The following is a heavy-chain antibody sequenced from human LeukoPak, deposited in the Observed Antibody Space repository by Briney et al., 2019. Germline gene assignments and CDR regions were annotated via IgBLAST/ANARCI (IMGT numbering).Heavy chain of an antibody. CDR2: IYPGDSDT. CDR3: ARREYDSSGYYFDY. V-gene: IGHV5-51*01. Sequence: GESLKISCKGSGYSFTTYWIGWVRPLPGKGLEWMGIIYPGDSDTRYSPSFQGQVTISADKSISTAYLQWGSLKASDTAMYYCARREYDSSGYYFDYWGQGTLVTVSS. CDR1: GYSFTTYW. J-gene: IGHJ4*02. D-gene: IGHD3-22*01.